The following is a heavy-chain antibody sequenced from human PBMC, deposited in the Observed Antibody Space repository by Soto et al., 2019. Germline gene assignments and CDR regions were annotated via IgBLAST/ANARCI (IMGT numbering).Heavy chain of an antibody. J-gene: IGHJ4*02. CDR2: ISAYNGNT. CDR3: ARRISIAARPYVLDY. V-gene: IGHV1-18*04. Sequence: ASVKVSCKASGYTFTSYGISWVRRAPGQGLEWMGWISAYNGNTNYAQKLQGRVTMTTDTSTSTAYMELRSLRSDDTAVYYCARRISIAARPYVLDYWGQGTMVTVSS. D-gene: IGHD6-6*01. CDR1: GYTFTSYG.